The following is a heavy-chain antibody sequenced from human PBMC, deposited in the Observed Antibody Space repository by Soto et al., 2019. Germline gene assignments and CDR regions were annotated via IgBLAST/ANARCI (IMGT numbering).Heavy chain of an antibody. CDR2: IYYSGST. J-gene: IGHJ5*02. CDR3: VRAGLLGYDFWSPNWFDP. V-gene: IGHV4-59*01. D-gene: IGHD3-3*01. Sequence: ATMSLTCTVSGGCISSYYWSWMRQRTGKGLEWIGYIYYSGSTNYNPSLKSRVTISVDTSKNQFSLKLSSVTAADTAVYYCVRAGLLGYDFWSPNWFDPWGQGTLVTVSS. CDR1: GGCISSYY.